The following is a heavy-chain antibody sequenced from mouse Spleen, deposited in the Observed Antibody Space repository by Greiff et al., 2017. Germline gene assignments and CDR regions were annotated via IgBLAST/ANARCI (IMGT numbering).Heavy chain of an antibody. CDR2: INPSSGYT. CDR1: GYTFTSYW. CDR3: ARSAYGSSHTLYAMDY. Sequence: QVQLKQSGAELAKPGASVKLSCKASGYTFTSYWMHWVKQRPGQGLEWIGYINPSSGYTKYNQKFKDKATLTADKSSSTAYMQLSSLTYEDSAVYYCARSAYGSSHTLYAMDYWGQGTSVTVSS. V-gene: IGHV1-7*01. D-gene: IGHD1-1*01. J-gene: IGHJ4*01.